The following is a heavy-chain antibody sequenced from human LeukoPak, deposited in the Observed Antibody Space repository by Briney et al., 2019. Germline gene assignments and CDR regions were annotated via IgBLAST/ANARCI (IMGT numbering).Heavy chain of an antibody. CDR1: GFTFSSYS. CDR3: ARGCYGSGNPTDY. CDR2: ISSSSGYI. D-gene: IGHD3-10*01. Sequence: PGGSLRLSCAASGFTFSSYSMNWVRQAPGKGLEWVASISSSSGYIYYADSVKGRFTVSRDNAKNSLYLQMNSLRAEDTAVYYCARGCYGSGNPTDYWGQGTLVTVSS. J-gene: IGHJ4*02. V-gene: IGHV3-21*01.